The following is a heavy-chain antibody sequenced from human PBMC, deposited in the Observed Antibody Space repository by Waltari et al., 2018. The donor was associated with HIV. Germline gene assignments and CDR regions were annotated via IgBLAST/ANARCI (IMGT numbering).Heavy chain of an antibody. V-gene: IGHV4-4*02. CDR3: AKTAWFDSSGSTPTDC. CDR1: GGSISSSNW. D-gene: IGHD3-22*01. J-gene: IGHJ4*02. CDR2: IYHSGGT. Sequence: QVQLQESGPGLVKPSGTLSLTCAVSGGSISSSNWWSWVRQPPGKGLEWIGEIYHSGGTNYNPSRKSRVTISVDKSKKQFSLKLVSVTAADTAVYYCAKTAWFDSSGSTPTDCWGQGTLVTVSS.